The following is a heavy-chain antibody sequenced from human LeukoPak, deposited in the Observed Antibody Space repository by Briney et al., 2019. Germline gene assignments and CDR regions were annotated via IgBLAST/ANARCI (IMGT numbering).Heavy chain of an antibody. J-gene: IGHJ4*02. V-gene: IGHV4-39*01. Sequence: SETLSLTCTVSGGSISSSSFFWGWIRQPPGMGLEWIGSIYYSGSTYYNPSLKSRVTISVDTSKNQFSLKLSSVTAADTAVYYCARQDYGGPPYWGQGTLVSVSS. CDR3: ARQDYGGPPY. CDR2: IYYSGST. CDR1: GGSISSSSFF. D-gene: IGHD4/OR15-4a*01.